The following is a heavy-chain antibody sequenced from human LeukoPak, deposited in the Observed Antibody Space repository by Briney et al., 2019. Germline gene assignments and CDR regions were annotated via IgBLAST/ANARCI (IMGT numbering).Heavy chain of an antibody. D-gene: IGHD2-8*01. J-gene: IGHJ4*02. Sequence: GGSPRLSCAASGFIFSSYGMHWVRQAPGKGLEWVAVISYDGRNKYYADSVKGRFTISRDNSKNTLYLQMNSLRAEDTAVYYCARDDGFDYWGQGTLVTVSS. CDR3: ARDDGFDY. CDR1: GFIFSSYG. V-gene: IGHV3-30*03. CDR2: ISYDGRNK.